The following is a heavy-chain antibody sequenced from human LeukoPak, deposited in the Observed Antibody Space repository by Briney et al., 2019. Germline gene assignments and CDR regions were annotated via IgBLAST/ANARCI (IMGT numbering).Heavy chain of an antibody. V-gene: IGHV3-53*01. CDR2: IYIGDKT. Sequence: PGGSLRLSCAASGFSVRTNYMSWVRQAPRKGLEWVALIYIGDKTYYADSVKGRFTISRDNSKDTLFLQMNSLRVDDTAVYFCARDGASCGDDCYSDFWGQGTLVTVSS. CDR3: ARDGASCGDDCYSDF. D-gene: IGHD2-21*02. CDR1: GFSVRTNY. J-gene: IGHJ4*02.